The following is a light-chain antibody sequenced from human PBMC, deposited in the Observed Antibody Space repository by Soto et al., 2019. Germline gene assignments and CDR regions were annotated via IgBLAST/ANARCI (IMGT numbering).Light chain of an antibody. CDR2: DAS. CDR3: QQSYSLPWT. J-gene: IGKJ1*01. CDR1: QTISSY. Sequence: DIQMTQSPSSLSASVGDRVTITCRASQTISSYLHWYQHKPGIAPKLLIYDASSLQSGVPSRFSGSGSGTDFTLTISSLQPEDFATYSCQQSYSLPWTFGQGTKVEIK. V-gene: IGKV1-39*01.